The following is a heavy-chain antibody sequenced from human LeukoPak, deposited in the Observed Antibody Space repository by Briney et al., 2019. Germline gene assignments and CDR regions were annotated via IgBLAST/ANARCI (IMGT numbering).Heavy chain of an antibody. D-gene: IGHD6-19*01. CDR2: ISGSGGST. J-gene: IGHJ6*03. V-gene: IGHV3-23*01. CDR3: AKDGYSSGWYLLHLSDYYYMDV. Sequence: GGTLRLSCAASGFTFSSYGMSWVRQAPGKGLEWVSAISGSGGSTYYADSVKGRFTISRDNSKNTLYLQMNSLRAEDTAVYYCAKDGYSSGWYLLHLSDYYYMDVWGKGTTVTISS. CDR1: GFTFSSYG.